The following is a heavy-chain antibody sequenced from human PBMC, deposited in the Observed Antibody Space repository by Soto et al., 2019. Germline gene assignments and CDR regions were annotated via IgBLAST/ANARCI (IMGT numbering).Heavy chain of an antibody. V-gene: IGHV3-23*01. Sequence: EVQLLESGGGLVQPGGSLRLSCAASRFTFSSYAMSWVRQAPGKGLEWVSAISGSGGSTYYADSVKGRFTISRDNSKNTLYLQMNSLRAEDTAVYYCAKDRYGRAYYYYGMDVWGQGTTVTVSS. J-gene: IGHJ6*02. CDR2: ISGSGGST. CDR1: RFTFSSYA. D-gene: IGHD4-17*01. CDR3: AKDRYGRAYYYYGMDV.